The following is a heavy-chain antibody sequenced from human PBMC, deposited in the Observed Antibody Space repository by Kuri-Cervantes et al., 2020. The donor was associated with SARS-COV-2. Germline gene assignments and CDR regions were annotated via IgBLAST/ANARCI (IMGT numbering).Heavy chain of an antibody. J-gene: IGHJ6*02. D-gene: IGHD3-10*01. CDR1: GFTFSTYW. CDR2: IKQDESQK. CDR3: ARGESGSYKYYYYYGMDV. Sequence: GESLKISCAASGFTFSTYWMSWVRQAPGKGLEWVANIKQDESQKYYVDSVKGRFTISRDNAKNSLYLQMNSLRAEDTAVYYCARGESGSYKYYYYYGMDVWGQGTTVTVSS. V-gene: IGHV3-7*01.